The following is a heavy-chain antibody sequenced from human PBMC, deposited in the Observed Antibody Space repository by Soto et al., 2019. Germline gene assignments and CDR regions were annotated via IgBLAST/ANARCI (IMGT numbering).Heavy chain of an antibody. CDR3: ARDGVPYCSGGSCRPFFDY. V-gene: IGHV1-18*01. J-gene: IGHJ4*02. D-gene: IGHD2-15*01. CDR2: ISAYNGNT. CDR1: GYTFTSYG. Sequence: QVQLVQSGAEVKKPGASVKVSCKASGYTFTSYGISWVRQAPGQGLEWMGWISAYNGNTNYAQKLQGRVTMTTVTSTSTAYMELRSLRSDDTAVYYCARDGVPYCSGGSCRPFFDYWGQGTLVTVSS.